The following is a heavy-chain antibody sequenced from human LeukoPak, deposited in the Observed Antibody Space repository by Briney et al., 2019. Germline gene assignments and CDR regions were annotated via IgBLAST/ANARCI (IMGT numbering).Heavy chain of an antibody. J-gene: IGHJ4*02. V-gene: IGHV3-7*01. CDR1: GFTLSSDW. D-gene: IGHD3/OR15-3a*01. Sequence: GGSLRLSCVASGFTLSSDWMTWVRQAPGKGLERVANIRQDGNEWFYVDSVKGRFTISRDNAKNSLYLQMNSLRAEDTAVYYCARIPRGLVHFDDCGQGTLVTVSS. CDR3: ARIPRGLVHFDD. CDR2: IRQDGNEW.